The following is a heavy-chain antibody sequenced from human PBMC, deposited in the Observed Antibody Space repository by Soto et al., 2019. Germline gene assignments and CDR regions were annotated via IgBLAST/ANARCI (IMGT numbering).Heavy chain of an antibody. J-gene: IGHJ6*02. CDR2: INPGGGST. CDR1: GYTFTSYY. V-gene: IGHV1-46*01. CDR3: ARERLGRAVDYYYYGMDV. Sequence: ASVKVSCKASGYTFTSYYMHWVRQAPGQGLEWMGIINPGGGSTSYAQKFQGRVTMTRDTSTSTVYMELSSLRSEDTAVYYCARERLGRAVDYYYYGMDVWGQGTTVTVSS. D-gene: IGHD7-27*01.